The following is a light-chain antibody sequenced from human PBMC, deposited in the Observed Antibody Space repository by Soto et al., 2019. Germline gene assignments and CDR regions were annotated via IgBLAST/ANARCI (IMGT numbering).Light chain of an antibody. Sequence: EIVMTQSPATLSVTPGEGATLSCRASQSVSSNLAWYQQGPGQAPRLLIYGASTRATGIPGRFSGSGSGTDFTLTISRLEPEDFAVYYCQQYGSSALTFGGGTKVDIK. CDR3: QQYGSSALT. CDR2: GAS. J-gene: IGKJ4*01. V-gene: IGKV3-15*01. CDR1: QSVSSN.